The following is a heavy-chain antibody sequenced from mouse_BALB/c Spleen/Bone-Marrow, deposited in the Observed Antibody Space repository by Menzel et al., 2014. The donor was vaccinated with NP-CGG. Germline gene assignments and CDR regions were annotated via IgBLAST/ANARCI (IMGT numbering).Heavy chain of an antibody. CDR3: ARSDYGRIGYFDV. CDR2: ISTYNGIT. D-gene: IGHD1-1*01. Sequence: VQMPPSGPEVVWPGVSVKISCKGSGYTFTDYAMPWVKQSHAKSLEWIGVISTYNGITKHNQKFKGKATMTVDKSSNTAYMELARLTSEDPASYYCARSDYGRIGYFDVGGAGTTVTGSS. V-gene: IGHV1-67*01. J-gene: IGHJ1*01. CDR1: GYTFTDYA.